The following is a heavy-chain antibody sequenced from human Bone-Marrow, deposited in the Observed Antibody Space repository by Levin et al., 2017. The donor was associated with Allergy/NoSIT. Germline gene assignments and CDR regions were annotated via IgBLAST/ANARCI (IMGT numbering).Heavy chain of an antibody. CDR3: AKDQHGYSSGWNPYSFDY. CDR1: GFTFSSYG. J-gene: IGHJ4*02. V-gene: IGHV3-30*18. Sequence: SGGSLRLSCAASGFTFSSYGMHWVRQAPGKGLEWVAVISYDGSNKYYADSVKGRFTISRDNSKNTLYVQMNSLRAEDTAVYYCAKDQHGYSSGWNPYSFDYWGQGTLVTVSS. D-gene: IGHD6-19*01. CDR2: ISYDGSNK.